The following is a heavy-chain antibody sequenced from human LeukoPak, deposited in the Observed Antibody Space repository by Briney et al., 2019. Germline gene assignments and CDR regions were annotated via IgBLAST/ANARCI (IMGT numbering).Heavy chain of an antibody. CDR3: ARFVDTAMVN. J-gene: IGHJ4*02. V-gene: IGHV1-2*02. CDR1: GYTFTSYG. Sequence: ASVKVSCKASGYTFTSYGISWVRQAPGQGLEWMGWINPNSGGTNYAQKFQGRVTMTRDTSISTAYMELSRLRSDDTAVYYCARFVDTAMVNWGQGTLVTVSS. D-gene: IGHD5-18*01. CDR2: INPNSGGT.